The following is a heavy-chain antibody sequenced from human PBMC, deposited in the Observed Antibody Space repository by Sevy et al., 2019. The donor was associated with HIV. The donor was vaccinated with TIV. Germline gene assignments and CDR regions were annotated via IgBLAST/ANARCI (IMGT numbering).Heavy chain of an antibody. CDR2: INQDGSEE. CDR1: GFTFSNAW. D-gene: IGHD1-26*01. CDR3: ARTGSYTDTYYYYYAMDV. Sequence: GGSLRLSCAASGFTFSNAWMSWVRQAPGKGLEWVANINQDGSEENYVDSVKGRFTIFRDNAKNSLFLQMNSLRAEDTAVYYCARTGSYTDTYYYYYAMDVWGPGTTVTVSS. J-gene: IGHJ6*02. V-gene: IGHV3-7*01.